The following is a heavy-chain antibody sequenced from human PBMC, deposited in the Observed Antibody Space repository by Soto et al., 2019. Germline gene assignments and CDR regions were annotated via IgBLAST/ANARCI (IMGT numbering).Heavy chain of an antibody. CDR3: ARVFQNQMVRGVSFDP. Sequence: PSETLSLTCPVSGGSISSGGYYWSWIRQHPGKGLEWIGYIYYSGSTYYNPSLKSRVTISVDTSKNQFSLKLSSVTAADTAVYYCARVFQNQMVRGVSFDPWGQGTLVTVSS. D-gene: IGHD3-10*01. V-gene: IGHV4-31*03. J-gene: IGHJ5*02. CDR1: GGSISSGGYY. CDR2: IYYSGST.